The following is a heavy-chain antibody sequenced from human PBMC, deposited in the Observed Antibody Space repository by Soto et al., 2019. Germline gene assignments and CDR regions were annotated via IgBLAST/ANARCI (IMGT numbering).Heavy chain of an antibody. D-gene: IGHD3-3*01. V-gene: IGHV1-46*01. CDR1: GYTFTSYY. CDR3: ARWYYYFWSGYPQSLLAY. J-gene: IGHJ4*02. Sequence: ASVKVSCKASGYTFTSYYMHWVRQAPGQGLEWMGIINPSGGSTSYAQKFQGRVTMTRDTSTSTAYMELRSLRSDDTAVYYCARWYYYFWSGYPQSLLAYWGQRTLVPVSS. CDR2: INPSGGST.